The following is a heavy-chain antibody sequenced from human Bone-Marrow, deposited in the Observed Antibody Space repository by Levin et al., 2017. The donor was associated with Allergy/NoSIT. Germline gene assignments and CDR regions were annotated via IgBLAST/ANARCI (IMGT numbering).Heavy chain of an antibody. CDR3: AARVFDY. J-gene: IGHJ4*02. V-gene: IGHV3-30*03. CDR1: GLNFNSYG. CDR2: ISSAGSDG. Sequence: LGESLKISCAVSGLNFNSYGMNWVRQARGKGLEWVALISSAGSDGYYADSVRGRFTISRDNSKSTLYLQMNSLRPDDTAVYYCAARVFDYWGQGTLVTVSS.